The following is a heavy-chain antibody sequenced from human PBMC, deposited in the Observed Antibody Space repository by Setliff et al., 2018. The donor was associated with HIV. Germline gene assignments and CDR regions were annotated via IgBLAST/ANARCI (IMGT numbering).Heavy chain of an antibody. CDR2: INQSGGI. V-gene: IGHV4-34*01. D-gene: IGHD4-17*01. CDR1: GGSLTGYY. CDR3: ASAWTDFGDKNDVFDI. Sequence: PSETLSLTCAVYGGSLTGYYWSWIRQPPGKGLEWIGEINQSGGINYNPSLKSRVTISIDTFKNQFSLKLTAVTAADTAVYYCASAWTDFGDKNDVFDIWGQGTMVTVSS. J-gene: IGHJ3*02.